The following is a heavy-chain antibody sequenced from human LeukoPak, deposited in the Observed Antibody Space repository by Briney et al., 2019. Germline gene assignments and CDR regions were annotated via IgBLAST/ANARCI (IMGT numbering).Heavy chain of an antibody. V-gene: IGHV3-48*03. CDR3: AAVTTTGVWYFAY. CDR2: ISSSGSTI. D-gene: IGHD4-11*01. Sequence: QSGGSLRLSCAASGFTFSSYEMNWVRQAPGKGLEWVSYISSSGSTIYYADSVKGRFTISRDNARNSLYLQMNSLRAEDTAVYYCAAVTTTGVWYFAYWGQGTLVTVSS. J-gene: IGHJ4*02. CDR1: GFTFSSYE.